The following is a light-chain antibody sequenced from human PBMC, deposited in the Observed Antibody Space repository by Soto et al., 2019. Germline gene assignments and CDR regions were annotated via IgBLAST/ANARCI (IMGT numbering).Light chain of an antibody. CDR3: NSYTTLSNRV. CDR1: SSDIGAYNY. Sequence: QSVLTQPASVSGSPGQSITISCTGTSSDIGAYNYVSWYQQHPGKAPKLLIYEVTNRPSGVSDRFSGSKSGNTASLTISGRQAEYEANYYCNSYTTLSNRVFGTGTKVTVL. J-gene: IGLJ1*01. V-gene: IGLV2-14*01. CDR2: EVT.